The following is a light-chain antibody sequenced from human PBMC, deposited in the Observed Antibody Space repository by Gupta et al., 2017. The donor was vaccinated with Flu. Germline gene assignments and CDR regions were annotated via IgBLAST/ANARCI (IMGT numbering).Light chain of an antibody. CDR3: AAWDDSLNGLV. CDR2: SNN. Sequence: SVFSPPPSASRPPGQRVTISCSGSSSNIGSNTVNWYQQLPGTAPKLLIYSNNQRPSGVPDRFSGSKSGTSAPLAISGLQSEDEADYYCAAWDDSLNGLVFGGGTKLTVL. J-gene: IGLJ2*01. V-gene: IGLV1-44*01. CDR1: SSNIGSNT.